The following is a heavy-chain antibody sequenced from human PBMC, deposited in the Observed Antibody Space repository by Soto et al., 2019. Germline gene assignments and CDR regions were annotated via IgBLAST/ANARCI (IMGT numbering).Heavy chain of an antibody. V-gene: IGHV3-30-3*01. CDR2: ISYDGSNK. D-gene: IGHD6-6*01. J-gene: IGHJ6*04. Sequence: GGSLRLSCAASGLTFSSYAMHWVRQAPGKGLEWVAVISYDGSNKYYADSVKGRFTISRDNSKNTLYLQMNSLRAEDTAVYYCAGERIAARLGYYYGMDVWGKGTRVTASS. CDR1: GLTFSSYA. CDR3: AGERIAARLGYYYGMDV.